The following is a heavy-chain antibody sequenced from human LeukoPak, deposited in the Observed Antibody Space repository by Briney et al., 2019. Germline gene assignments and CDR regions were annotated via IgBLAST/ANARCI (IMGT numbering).Heavy chain of an antibody. J-gene: IGHJ4*02. Sequence: ASVKVSCKASGYTLTNYNISWVRQAPGQGVEWMGWINTYKGDTLYAQKLQGRVTMTADTSTNTAYMELRSLRFDDTAVYYCAREFGHCYGDNCFYFFDTWGQGFRVTVCS. V-gene: IGHV1-18*01. CDR2: INTYKGDT. CDR1: GYTLTNYN. CDR3: AREFGHCYGDNCFYFFDT. D-gene: IGHD4-23*01.